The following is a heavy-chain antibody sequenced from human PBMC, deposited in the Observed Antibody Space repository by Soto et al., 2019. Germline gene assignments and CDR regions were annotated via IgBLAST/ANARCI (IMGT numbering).Heavy chain of an antibody. V-gene: IGHV3-30*03. CDR2: ISYDGSNK. Sequence: QVQLVESGGGVVQPGRSLRPSCAASGFTFSSYGMHWVRQAPGKGLEWVAVISYDGSNKYYADSVKGRFTISRDNSKNTLYLQMNSLRAEDTAVYYCAAGLDAYFTYFDYWGQGTLVTVSS. D-gene: IGHD3-9*01. J-gene: IGHJ4*02. CDR3: AAGLDAYFTYFDY. CDR1: GFTFSSYG.